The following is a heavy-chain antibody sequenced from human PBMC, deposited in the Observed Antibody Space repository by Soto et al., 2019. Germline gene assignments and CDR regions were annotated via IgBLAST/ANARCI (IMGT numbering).Heavy chain of an antibody. CDR2: IKSRIDGETR. Sequence: EVQLVESGGGLVKPGGSLRLSCVGSGFTFSNAWMTWVRQAPGKGLEWVGRIKSRIDGETREYAAPVKDRFTISRDDSKNTVYLQVTGLKTEDTAIYYCTADVPTQGVDEFDYWGQGTLIAVSS. CDR3: TADVPTQGVDEFDY. CDR1: GFTFSNAW. V-gene: IGHV3-15*01. J-gene: IGHJ4*02. D-gene: IGHD3-10*01.